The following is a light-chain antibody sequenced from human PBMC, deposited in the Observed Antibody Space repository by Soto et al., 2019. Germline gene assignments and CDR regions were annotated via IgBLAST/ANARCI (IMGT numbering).Light chain of an antibody. Sequence: QSVLTQPPSVSGAPGQRVTISCTGSSSNIGAGYDVHWYQQLPGTAPKLLIYGNSNRPSGVPDRFSVSKSGTSASLAISGLQAEAEADYYCQSYDSSLSGDVFGTGTKLTVL. CDR3: QSYDSSLSGDV. CDR2: GNS. V-gene: IGLV1-40*01. J-gene: IGLJ1*01. CDR1: SSNIGAGYD.